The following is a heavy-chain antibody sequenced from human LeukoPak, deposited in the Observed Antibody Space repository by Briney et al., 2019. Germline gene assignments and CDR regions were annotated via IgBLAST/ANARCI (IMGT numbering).Heavy chain of an antibody. D-gene: IGHD2-15*01. V-gene: IGHV4-59*08. CDR2: IYYSGST. CDR3: AKVDGSCSGGSCPSGNWFDP. CDR1: GGSISSYY. J-gene: IGHJ5*02. Sequence: PSETLSLTCTVSGGSISSYYWSWLRQPPGKGLEWIGYIYYSGSTNYNPSLKSRVTISVDTSKNQFSLKLNSVTAADTAVYFCAKVDGSCSGGSCPSGNWFDPWGQGTLVTVSS.